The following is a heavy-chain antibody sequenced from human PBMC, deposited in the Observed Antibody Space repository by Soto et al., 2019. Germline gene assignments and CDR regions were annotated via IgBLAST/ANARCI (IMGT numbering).Heavy chain of an antibody. CDR1: GYSFTSYW. V-gene: IGHV5-51*01. J-gene: IGHJ6*02. CDR2: IYPGDSDT. CDR3: ARRIGDSSSWYDYYYYGMDV. Sequence: PGESLKISCKGSGYSFTSYWIGWVRQMPGKGLEWMGIIYPGDSDTRYSPSFQGQVTISADKSISTAYLQWSSLKASDTAMYYCARRIGDSSSWYDYYYYGMDVWGQGTTVTVSS. D-gene: IGHD6-13*01.